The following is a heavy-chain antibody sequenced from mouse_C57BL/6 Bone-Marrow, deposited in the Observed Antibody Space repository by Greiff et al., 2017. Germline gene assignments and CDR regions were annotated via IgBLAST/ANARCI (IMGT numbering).Heavy chain of an antibody. V-gene: IGHV1-81*01. Sequence: QVQLQQSGAELARPGASVKLSCKASGYTFTSYGISWVKQRTGQGLEWIGEIYPRSGNTYYNEKFKGKATLTADKSSSTAYMELRSLTSEDSAVYFCARPQFITTVVAPAGFAYWGQGTLVTVSA. CDR3: ARPQFITTVVAPAGFAY. CDR1: GYTFTSYG. D-gene: IGHD1-1*01. J-gene: IGHJ3*01. CDR2: IYPRSGNT.